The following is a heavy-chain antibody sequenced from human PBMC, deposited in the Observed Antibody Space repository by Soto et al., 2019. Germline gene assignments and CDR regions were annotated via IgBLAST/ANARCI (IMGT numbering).Heavy chain of an antibody. CDR3: ARDKGYCSDTSCPDLDY. CDR1: GGALSGDV. Sequence: VNLYRKASGGALSGDVGGWGRLDPRKGLEWMGRIIPILGITNYAKKFQGRFTIVVDTSTSTAYMELNSLRYEDTAVYYCARDKGYCSDTSCPDLDYWGQGTLVTVSS. V-gene: IGHV1-69*04. CDR2: IIPILGIT. D-gene: IGHD2-15*01. J-gene: IGHJ4*02.